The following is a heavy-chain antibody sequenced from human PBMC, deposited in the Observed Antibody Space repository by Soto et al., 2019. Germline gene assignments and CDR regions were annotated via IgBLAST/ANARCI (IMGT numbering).Heavy chain of an antibody. CDR1: GYTFTSYY. Sequence: QVQLVQSGAEVKKPGASVKVSCKASGYTFTSYYMHWVRQAPGQGLEWMGIINPSGGSTSYAQKFQCRVTMTRDTSTSTVYMELSSLRSEDTAVYYCARCPGVVPALDVWGQGTTVTVSS. CDR2: INPSGGST. CDR3: ARCPGVVPALDV. V-gene: IGHV1-46*01. D-gene: IGHD2-2*01. J-gene: IGHJ6*02.